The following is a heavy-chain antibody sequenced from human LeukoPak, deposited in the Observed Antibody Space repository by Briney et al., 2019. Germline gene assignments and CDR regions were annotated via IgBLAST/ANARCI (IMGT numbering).Heavy chain of an antibody. CDR2: ISGSGGST. D-gene: IGHD2-2*01. J-gene: IGHJ3*02. V-gene: IGHV3-23*01. CDR1: GFTFSNYV. CDR3: AKDNFKCSSTSCYEYAFDI. Sequence: GGSLRLSCTGSGFTFSNYVMSWVRQAPGKGLEWVSAISGSGGSTYYADSVKGRFTISRDNSKNTLYLQMNSLRAEDTAVYYCAKDNFKCSSTSCYEYAFDIWGQGTMVTVSS.